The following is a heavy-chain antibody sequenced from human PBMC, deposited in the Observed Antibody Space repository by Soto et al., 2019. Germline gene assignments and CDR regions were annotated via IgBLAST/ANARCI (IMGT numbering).Heavy chain of an antibody. D-gene: IGHD3-3*01. CDR1: GGSFSGYY. V-gene: IGHV4-34*01. CDR3: ARTNYDFWSGVAFDI. Sequence: SETLSLTCAVYGGSFSGYYWSWIRQPPGKGLEWIGGINHSGSTNYNPSLKSRVTISVDTSKNQFSLKLSSVTAADTAVYYCARTNYDFWSGVAFDIWGQGTMVTVSS. CDR2: INHSGST. J-gene: IGHJ3*02.